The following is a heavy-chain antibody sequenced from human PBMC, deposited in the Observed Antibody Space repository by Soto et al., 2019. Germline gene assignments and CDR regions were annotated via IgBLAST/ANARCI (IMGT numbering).Heavy chain of an antibody. Sequence: PGGSLRLSCAASGFTFSSYTMNWVRLAPGKGLEWVSYISSSSTTMYYADSVKGRFTVSRDNAEKSLYLQMNSLRDDDTAVYFCAKDSSSGWFLNHGLDVWGQGTLVTVSS. J-gene: IGHJ6*02. CDR3: AKDSSSGWFLNHGLDV. D-gene: IGHD6-19*01. CDR2: ISSSSTTM. CDR1: GFTFSSYT. V-gene: IGHV3-48*02.